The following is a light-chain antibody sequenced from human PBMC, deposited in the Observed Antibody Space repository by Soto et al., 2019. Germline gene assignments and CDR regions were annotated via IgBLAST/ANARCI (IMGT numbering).Light chain of an antibody. J-gene: IGLJ1*01. Sequence: QSVLTQPASVSGSPGQSITISCTGTSSDVVGYNYVSWYQHHPGKAPKLIIYDVSNRPSGVSIRLSASKSDNTASLTISGLQPDDEADYHCSSYTTSNTRQIVFGTGTKVTVL. CDR2: DVS. CDR1: SSDVVGYNY. V-gene: IGLV2-14*03. CDR3: SSYTTSNTRQIV.